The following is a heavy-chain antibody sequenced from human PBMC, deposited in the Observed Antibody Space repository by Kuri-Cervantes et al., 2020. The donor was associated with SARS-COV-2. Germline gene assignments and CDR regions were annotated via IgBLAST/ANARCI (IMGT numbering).Heavy chain of an antibody. CDR3: ARGLGSGYYYGSFDY. Sequence: GSLRLSCAVSGYSISSGYYWSWIRQPPGKGLEWIGEINHSGSTNYNPSLKSRVTISVDTSKNQFSLKLSSVTAADTAVYYCARGLGSGYYYGSFDYWGQGTLVTVSS. V-gene: IGHV4-34*01. CDR1: GYSISSGYY. J-gene: IGHJ4*02. CDR2: INHSGST. D-gene: IGHD3-22*01.